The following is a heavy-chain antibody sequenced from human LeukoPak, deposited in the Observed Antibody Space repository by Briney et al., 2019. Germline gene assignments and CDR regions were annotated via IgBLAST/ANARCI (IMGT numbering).Heavy chain of an antibody. CDR2: ISSYNGNT. CDR3: AVGGYSYGWYYFDY. J-gene: IGHJ4*02. Sequence: ASVKVSCKTSGYIFTSYGISWVRQAPGQGLEWMGWISSYNGNTNYAQKLQGRVTMTTDTSTTTAYMELRSLRSEDTAVYYCAVGGYSYGWYYFDYWGQGTLVTVSS. D-gene: IGHD5-18*01. V-gene: IGHV1-18*01. CDR1: GYIFTSYG.